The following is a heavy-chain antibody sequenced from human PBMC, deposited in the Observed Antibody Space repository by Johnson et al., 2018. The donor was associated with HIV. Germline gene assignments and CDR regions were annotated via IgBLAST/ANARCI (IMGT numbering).Heavy chain of an antibody. J-gene: IGHJ3*02. D-gene: IGHD3-10*01. V-gene: IGHV3-30*14. Sequence: QVQLVESGGGVVQPGRSLRLSCAASGFTFSSYAMHWVRQAPGKGLEWVAVISSDGSNKYSADSVKGRFTISRDNSKNTLYLQMNNLRAEDTALYYCAKDSGRGVTDAFDIWGQGTMVTVSS. CDR3: AKDSGRGVTDAFDI. CDR2: ISSDGSNK. CDR1: GFTFSSYA.